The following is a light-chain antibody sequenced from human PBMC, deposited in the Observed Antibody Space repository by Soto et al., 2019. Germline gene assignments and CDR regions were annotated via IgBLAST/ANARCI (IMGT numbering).Light chain of an antibody. J-gene: IGKJ1*01. CDR3: QQYNTFPWT. Sequence: DIQVTQSPSTLSASVGDRVTITCRASQSISRWLAWDQQKPGKDPKAMIYKASSLESGVPSRFSGSESGTEFTLAISSLQPDDFATYYCQQYNTFPWTFGQGTKVEVK. CDR2: KAS. CDR1: QSISRW. V-gene: IGKV1-5*03.